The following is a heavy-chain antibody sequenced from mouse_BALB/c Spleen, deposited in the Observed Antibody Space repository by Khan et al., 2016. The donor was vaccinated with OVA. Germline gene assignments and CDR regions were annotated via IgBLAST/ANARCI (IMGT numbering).Heavy chain of an antibody. V-gene: IGHV1-52*01. CDR2: IDPYDSET. CDR3: ERNPFAY. J-gene: IGHJ3*01. Sequence: QVQLQQSGAELVRPGASVKLSCEASGYTFTSYWMNWVKQSPEQGLEWIGRIDPYDSETHYNQNFKDKTILTVDKSSSTAYMQLSSLTSEDSAVYYCERNPFAYWGQGTLVTVSA. CDR1: GYTFTSYW.